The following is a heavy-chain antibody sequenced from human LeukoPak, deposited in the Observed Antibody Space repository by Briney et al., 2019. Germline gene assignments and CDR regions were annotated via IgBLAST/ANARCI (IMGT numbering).Heavy chain of an antibody. CDR2: ISSSGSTI. V-gene: IGHV3-48*03. CDR3: ARDLLRLGELSSGEDY. CDR1: GFTFSSYE. D-gene: IGHD3-16*02. Sequence: GGSLRLSCAASGFTFSSYEMNWVRQAPGKGPEWVSYISSSGSTIYYADSVKGRFTISRDNAKNSLYLQMNSLRAEDTAVYYCARDLLRLGELSSGEDYWGQGTLVTVSS. J-gene: IGHJ4*02.